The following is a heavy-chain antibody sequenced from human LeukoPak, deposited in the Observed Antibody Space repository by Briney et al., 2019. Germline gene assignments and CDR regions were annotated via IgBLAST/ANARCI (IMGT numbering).Heavy chain of an antibody. CDR3: ARSSTSLGYYYYMDV. J-gene: IGHJ6*03. CDR1: GGSISSYY. Sequence: SETLSLTCTVSGGSISSYYWSWIRQTAGKGLAWNGRIYTSGSTNYNPSLKSRVTMSVDTSKNQFSLKLSSVTAADTAVYYCARSSTSLGYYYYMDVWGKGTTVTVSS. CDR2: IYTSGST. V-gene: IGHV4-4*07. D-gene: IGHD2-2*01.